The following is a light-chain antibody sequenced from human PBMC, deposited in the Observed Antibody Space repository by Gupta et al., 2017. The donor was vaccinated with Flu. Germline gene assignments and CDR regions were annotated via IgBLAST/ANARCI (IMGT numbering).Light chain of an antibody. J-gene: IGKJ5*01. CDR3: MQALPTPLT. CDR2: LGS. V-gene: IGKV2-28*01. CDR1: QSLLHSNGYNY. Sequence: DSVMTQSPLSLPVTPGEPASISCRSSQSLLHSNGYNYLDWYLQKPGQSPQLLIYLGSNRASGVPDRFSGSGSGTDFTLKISRVEAEDVGVYYCMQALPTPLTFGQGTRLEIK.